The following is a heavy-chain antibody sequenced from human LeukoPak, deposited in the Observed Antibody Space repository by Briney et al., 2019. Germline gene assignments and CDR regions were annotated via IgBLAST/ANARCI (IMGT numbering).Heavy chain of an antibody. CDR3: ARDRGRYYDSRGFYWGYYFDS. J-gene: IGHJ4*02. CDR2: ISGSGDST. V-gene: IGHV3-23*01. D-gene: IGHD3-22*01. Sequence: LSGGSLRLSCVGSGFNFSNSAMSWVRQAPGKGLEWVSTISGSGDSTYYADSVKGRFTISRDNSKDTLYLQMSSVRVDDTAVYYCARDRGRYYDSRGFYWGYYFDSWGQGNLVTVST. CDR1: GFNFSNSA.